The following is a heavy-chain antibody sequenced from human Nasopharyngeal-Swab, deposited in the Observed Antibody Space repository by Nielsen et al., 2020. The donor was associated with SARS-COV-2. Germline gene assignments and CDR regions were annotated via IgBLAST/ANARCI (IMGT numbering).Heavy chain of an antibody. CDR2: INYSGST. Sequence: GSLRLSCTVSGGSFSSSNSYWGWIRQPPGKGLEWIGTINYSGSTYYNPSLKSRVTISVDTSKNQFSLKLSSVTAADTAVYYCVRPYYYYMDVWGEGTTVTVSS. CDR1: GGSFSSSNSY. V-gene: IGHV4-39*07. J-gene: IGHJ6*03. CDR3: VRPYYYYMDV.